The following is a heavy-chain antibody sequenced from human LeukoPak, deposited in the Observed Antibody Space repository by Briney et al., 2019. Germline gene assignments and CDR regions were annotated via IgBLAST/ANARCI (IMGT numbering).Heavy chain of an antibody. Sequence: SETLSLTCSVSGGSVSNYYWNWIRQVPGKGLEWIGFIYYGERATYNPSLKSRVTISINTSKNQFSLKLTSVTTADTAVYYCARGDLALSGTREYYYYYGMDVWGQGTTVTVSS. CDR3: ARGDLALSGTREYYYYYGMDV. V-gene: IGHV4-59*02. CDR2: IYYGERA. D-gene: IGHD3-16*01. CDR1: GGSVSNYY. J-gene: IGHJ6*02.